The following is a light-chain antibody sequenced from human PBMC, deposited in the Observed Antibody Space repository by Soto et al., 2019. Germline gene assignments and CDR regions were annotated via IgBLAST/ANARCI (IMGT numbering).Light chain of an antibody. V-gene: IGKV3D-15*01. Sequence: EIVMTQSPATLSVSPGERATLSCRASHSVSSNLDGYQQKPGQAPRLLICDASTRATDIPARFSGSGSGTEFTLTITSLQSEDIALYYCQQYIAWPLTVGGGTKVETK. J-gene: IGKJ4*01. CDR3: QQYIAWPLT. CDR1: HSVSSN. CDR2: DAS.